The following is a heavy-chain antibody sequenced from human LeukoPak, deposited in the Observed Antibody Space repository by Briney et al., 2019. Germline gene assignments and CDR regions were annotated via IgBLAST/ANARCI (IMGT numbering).Heavy chain of an antibody. Sequence: ASVKVSCKASGYTFTGYYMHWVRQATGQGLEWMGWMNPNSGNTGYAQKFQGRVTMTRNTSISTAYMELSSLRSEDTAVYYCARGIGIAVAGRGRDYWGQGTLVTVSS. CDR1: GYTFTGYY. CDR3: ARGIGIAVAGRGRDY. J-gene: IGHJ4*02. V-gene: IGHV1-8*02. CDR2: MNPNSGNT. D-gene: IGHD6-19*01.